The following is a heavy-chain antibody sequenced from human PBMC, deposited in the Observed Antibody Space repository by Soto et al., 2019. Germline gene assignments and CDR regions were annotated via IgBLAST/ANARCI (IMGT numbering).Heavy chain of an antibody. D-gene: IGHD3-10*01. CDR1: GGSMSEYF. CDR2: IYYLGST. Sequence: SETLSLTCSVSGGSMSEYFWSWIRQSPGKELEWIGYIYYLGSTDYNPSLKSRVTISVDTSKRQFSLRLTSVTAADTAVYYCARDGYDGSGSPYPAYWGPGTQVTVSS. J-gene: IGHJ4*02. CDR3: ARDGYDGSGSPYPAY. V-gene: IGHV4-59*01.